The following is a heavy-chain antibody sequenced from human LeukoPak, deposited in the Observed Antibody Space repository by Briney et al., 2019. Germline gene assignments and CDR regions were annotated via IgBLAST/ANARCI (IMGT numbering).Heavy chain of an antibody. CDR3: AREGGQADYYYYYMDV. J-gene: IGHJ6*03. CDR2: IIPIFGTA. Sequence: SVKVSCKASGDTFSSYTISWVRQAPGQGLEWMGGIIPIFGTANYAQKFQGRVTITTDESTSTAYMELSSLRSEDTAVYYCAREGGQADYYYYYMDVWGKGTTVTVSS. CDR1: GDTFSSYT. V-gene: IGHV1-69*05. D-gene: IGHD3-16*01.